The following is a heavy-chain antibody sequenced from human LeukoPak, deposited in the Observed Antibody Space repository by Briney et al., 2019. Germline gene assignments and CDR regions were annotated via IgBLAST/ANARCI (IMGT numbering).Heavy chain of an antibody. V-gene: IGHV3-7*03. CDR3: ARDGQIYYYYYMDV. Sequence: GGSLRLSCVASGFTFSNYWMSWVRQAPGKGLEWVANIKQDGSEKYYVDSVKGRFTISRDNAKKSLYLQMNSLRAEDTAVYYCARDGQIYYYYYMDVWGKGTTVTISS. CDR2: IKQDGSEK. CDR1: GFTFSNYW. J-gene: IGHJ6*03.